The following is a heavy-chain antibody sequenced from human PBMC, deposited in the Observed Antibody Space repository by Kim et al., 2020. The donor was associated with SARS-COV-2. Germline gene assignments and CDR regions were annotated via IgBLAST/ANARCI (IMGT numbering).Heavy chain of an antibody. CDR1: GGSFSGYY. CDR3: ARGGRYYDILTGYAPRNWFDP. V-gene: IGHV4-34*01. CDR2: INHSGST. Sequence: SETLSLTCAVYGGSFSGYYWSWIRQPPGKGLEWIGEINHSGSTNYNPSLKSRVTISVDTSKNQFSLKLSSVTAADTAVYYCARGGRYYDILTGYAPRNWFDPWGQGTLVTVSS. J-gene: IGHJ5*02. D-gene: IGHD3-9*01.